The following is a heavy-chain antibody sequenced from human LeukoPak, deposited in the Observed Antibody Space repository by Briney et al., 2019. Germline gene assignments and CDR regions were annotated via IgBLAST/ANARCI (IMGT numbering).Heavy chain of an antibody. CDR1: GYTFTGYY. D-gene: IGHD3-3*01. V-gene: IGHV1-2*06. Sequence: ASVKVSCKASGYTFTGYYMHWVRQAPGQGLEWMGRINPNSGGTNYAQKFQGRVTMTRDTSISTAYMELSRLRSDDTAVYYCARGRARFLGYYFDYWGQGTLVTVSS. J-gene: IGHJ4*02. CDR3: ARGRARFLGYYFDY. CDR2: INPNSGGT.